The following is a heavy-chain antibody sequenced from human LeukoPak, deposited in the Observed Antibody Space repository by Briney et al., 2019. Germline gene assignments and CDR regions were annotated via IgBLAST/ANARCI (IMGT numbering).Heavy chain of an antibody. CDR2: IHNSRGT. J-gene: IGHJ4*02. Sequence: SETLSLTCTLSAATISSDIFYWNWIRQHPGKGLEWIGSIHNSRGTSYNPSLESRLTISLDTSENQFFLKMSYVTAADTAMYCCGKDGGNSYSWGQGTLVTVSS. CDR1: AATISSDIFY. D-gene: IGHD4-23*01. CDR3: GKDGGNSYS. V-gene: IGHV4-31*02.